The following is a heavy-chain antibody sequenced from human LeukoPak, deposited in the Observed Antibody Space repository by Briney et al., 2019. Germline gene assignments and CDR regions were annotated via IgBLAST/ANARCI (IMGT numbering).Heavy chain of an antibody. CDR2: INPNSGGT. CDR1: GYIFTDYY. Sequence: ASAKVSCKASGYIFTDYYMYWVRQAPGQGPEWMGWINPNSGGTSYAQKFQGRVTMTRDTSISTAYMELSRLRSDDTAVYYCARKLVVVAASVSGLVGWFDPWGQGTLVTVSS. D-gene: IGHD2-15*01. J-gene: IGHJ5*02. CDR3: ARKLVVVAASVSGLVGWFDP. V-gene: IGHV1-2*02.